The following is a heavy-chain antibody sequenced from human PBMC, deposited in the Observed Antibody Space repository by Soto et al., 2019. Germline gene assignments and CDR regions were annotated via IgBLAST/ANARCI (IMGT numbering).Heavy chain of an antibody. CDR2: INHSGIT. V-gene: IGHV4-34*01. D-gene: IGHD1-1*01. Sequence: SETLSLTCTVSGGSFSGYFWTWIRQPPGKGLEWLAEINHSGITNYSPSVESRVSMSVDTSKNQFSLRLYSVTAADTAVYYCVRGPYNYNSRYFDYWGQGTLVTVSS. J-gene: IGHJ4*02. CDR3: VRGPYNYNSRYFDY. CDR1: GGSFSGYF.